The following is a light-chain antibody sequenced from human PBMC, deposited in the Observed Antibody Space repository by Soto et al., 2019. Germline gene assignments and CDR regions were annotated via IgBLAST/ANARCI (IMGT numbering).Light chain of an antibody. Sequence: QSVLTQPPSVSAAPGQKVTISCSGSNSNIGNNFVSWYQLLPGTAPKLLIYDTTKRPSGIPDRFSGSKSGTSATLGITGLQTGDEAGYYCGTWDYSLTAVVFGGGTKLTVL. CDR3: GTWDYSLTAVV. CDR2: DTT. CDR1: NSNIGNNF. V-gene: IGLV1-51*01. J-gene: IGLJ2*01.